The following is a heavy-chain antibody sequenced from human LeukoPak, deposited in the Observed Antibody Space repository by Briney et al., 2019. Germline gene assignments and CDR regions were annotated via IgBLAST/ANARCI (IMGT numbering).Heavy chain of an antibody. CDR1: GFTFSSYG. Sequence: GGSLRLSCAAPGFTFSSYGMHWVRQAPGKGLEWVAVISYDGSNKYYADSVKGRFTISRDNSKNTLYLQMNSLRAEDTAVYYCAKALVGATGIDYWGQGTLVTVSS. CDR3: AKALVGATGIDY. D-gene: IGHD1-26*01. CDR2: ISYDGSNK. J-gene: IGHJ4*02. V-gene: IGHV3-30*18.